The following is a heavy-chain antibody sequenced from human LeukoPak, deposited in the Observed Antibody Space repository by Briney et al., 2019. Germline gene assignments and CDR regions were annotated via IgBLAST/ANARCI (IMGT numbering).Heavy chain of an antibody. J-gene: IGHJ4*02. D-gene: IGHD5-12*01. CDR1: GGSFSGYY. Sequence: SETLSLTCAVYGGSFSGYYWSWIRQPPGKGLEWIGEINHSGSTNYNPSLKSRVTISVDTSKNQFSLKLSSVIAADTAVYYCARIGMVATNYWGQGTLVTVSS. CDR2: INHSGST. V-gene: IGHV4-34*01. CDR3: ARIGMVATNY.